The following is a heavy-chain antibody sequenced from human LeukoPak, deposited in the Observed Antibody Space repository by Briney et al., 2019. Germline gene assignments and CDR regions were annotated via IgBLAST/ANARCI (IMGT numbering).Heavy chain of an antibody. CDR1: GGSISSSSYY. D-gene: IGHD3-9*01. V-gene: IGHV4-39*07. CDR3: ARGYFDWFLDN. CDR2: IYYTGST. Sequence: EPSETLSLTYTVSGGSISSSSYYWGWIRQPPGKGLEWIGSIYYTGSTNYNPSLDSRVTISVDMSKNQVSLNLKYVTAADTAVYYCARGYFDWFLDNWGRGTLVTVSS. J-gene: IGHJ4*02.